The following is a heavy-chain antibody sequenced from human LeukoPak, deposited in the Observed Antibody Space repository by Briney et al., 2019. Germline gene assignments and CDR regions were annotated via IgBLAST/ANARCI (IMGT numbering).Heavy chain of an antibody. CDR3: ARDLGGSYEGSDY. CDR1: GFTVSSNY. V-gene: IGHV3-66*02. Sequence: GGSLRLSCAASGFTVSSNYMSWVRQAPGKGLEWVSVIYSGGSTYYADSVKGRFTISRDNSKNTLYLQMNSLRAEDTAVYYCARDLGGSYEGSDYWGQGALVTVSS. J-gene: IGHJ4*02. D-gene: IGHD1-26*01. CDR2: IYSGGST.